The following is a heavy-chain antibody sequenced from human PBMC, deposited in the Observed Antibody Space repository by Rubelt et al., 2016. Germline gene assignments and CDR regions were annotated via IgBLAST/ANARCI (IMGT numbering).Heavy chain of an antibody. CDR2: IDPSDSYT. Sequence: GKGLEWMGRIDPSDSYTNYSPSFQGHVTISADKSISTAYLQWSSLKASDTAMYYCATARTIFGVVVTEYYFDYWGQGTLVTVSS. J-gene: IGHJ4*02. D-gene: IGHD3-3*01. V-gene: IGHV5-10-1*01. CDR3: ATARTIFGVVVTEYYFDY.